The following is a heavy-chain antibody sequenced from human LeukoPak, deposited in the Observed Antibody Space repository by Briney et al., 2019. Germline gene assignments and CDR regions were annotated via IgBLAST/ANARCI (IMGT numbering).Heavy chain of an antibody. Sequence: PGGSLRLSCAASGFTVSSNYMSWVRQAPGKGLEWVSAISGSGGSTYYADSVKGRFTISRDNSKNTLYLQMNSLRAEDTAVYYCAKDRVLLWSRALVDYWGQGTLVTVSS. D-gene: IGHD3-10*01. J-gene: IGHJ4*02. CDR3: AKDRVLLWSRALVDY. CDR1: GFTVSSNY. CDR2: ISGSGGST. V-gene: IGHV3-23*01.